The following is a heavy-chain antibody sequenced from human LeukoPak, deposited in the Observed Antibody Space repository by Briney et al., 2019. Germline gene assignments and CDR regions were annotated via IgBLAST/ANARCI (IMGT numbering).Heavy chain of an antibody. D-gene: IGHD2-21*01. Sequence: GGSLRLSCAASGFTVSSNYMSWVRQAPGKGLEWVSIIYSGGNTYYADSVKGRFSISRDNSKNTLFLQMNTLSAEDTAVYYCARDFVGGGNYDWGQGTLVTVSS. J-gene: IGHJ4*02. CDR1: GFTVSSNY. CDR2: IYSGGNT. CDR3: ARDFVGGGNYD. V-gene: IGHV3-53*01.